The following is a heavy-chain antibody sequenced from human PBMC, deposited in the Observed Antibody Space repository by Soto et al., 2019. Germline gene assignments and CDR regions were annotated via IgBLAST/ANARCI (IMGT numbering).Heavy chain of an antibody. Sequence: QVQLQESGPGLVKPSGTLSLTCAVSGGSISSSNWWSWVRQPPGKGLEWIGEIYHSGSTNYNPSLKSRVTIAVNKSKNQFSLKRSAVTAADTSVYCCADSYGSDESAFDIWGQGTMVTVSS. V-gene: IGHV4-4*01. J-gene: IGHJ3*02. CDR3: ADSYGSDESAFDI. CDR1: GGSISSSNW. CDR2: IYHSGST. D-gene: IGHD3-16*01.